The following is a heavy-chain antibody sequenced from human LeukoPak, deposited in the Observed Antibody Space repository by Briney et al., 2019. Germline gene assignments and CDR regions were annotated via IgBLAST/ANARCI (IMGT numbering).Heavy chain of an antibody. D-gene: IGHD3-10*01. J-gene: IGHJ5*02. CDR1: GGSISPYF. V-gene: IGHV4-59*01. Sequence: SETLSLTCTVSGGSISPYFWSWMRQTPGKGLEWIGYISYTGSTNYNPALKSRVTISVDTSKNQFSLQLTFVTAADTAVYYCARDDYRGVTNFDPWGQGTLVTVSS. CDR3: ARDDYRGVTNFDP. CDR2: ISYTGST.